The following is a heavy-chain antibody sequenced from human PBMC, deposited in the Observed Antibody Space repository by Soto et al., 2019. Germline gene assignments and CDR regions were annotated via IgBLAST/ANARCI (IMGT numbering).Heavy chain of an antibody. Sequence: GWSLRLSCAASGFTFSSYSMNWVRQAPGKGLEWVSSISSSSSYIYYADSVKGRFTISRDNAKNSLYLQMNSLRAEDTAVYYCARDRLAALRPPIDPWGQGTLVTVSS. CDR3: ARDRLAALRPPIDP. J-gene: IGHJ5*02. CDR2: ISSSSSYI. D-gene: IGHD2-2*02. V-gene: IGHV3-21*01. CDR1: GFTFSSYS.